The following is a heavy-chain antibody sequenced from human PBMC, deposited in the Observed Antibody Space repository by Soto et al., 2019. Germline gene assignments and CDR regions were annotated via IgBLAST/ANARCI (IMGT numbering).Heavy chain of an antibody. J-gene: IGHJ5*02. CDR2: NYYSGST. CDR1: GGSISSGGYY. CDR3: ARESGGSQGWFDP. Sequence: QVQLQESGPGLVKPSQTLSLTCTVSGGSISSGGYYWSWIRQHPGKGLEWIGYNYYSGSTYYNPYLEGRVTISVDTSKNQFSLKLSSVTAADTAVYYCARESGGSQGWFDPWGQGPLVTVSS. V-gene: IGHV4-31*03. D-gene: IGHD2-15*01.